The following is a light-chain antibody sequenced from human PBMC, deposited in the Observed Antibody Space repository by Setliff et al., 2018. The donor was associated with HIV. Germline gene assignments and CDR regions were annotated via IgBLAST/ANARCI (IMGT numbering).Light chain of an antibody. CDR2: EVT. Sequence: QSALTQPASVSGSPGQSITISCTGTSSDIGSYDLVSWFQQHPGKAPKAIIYEVTKRPSGVSNRFSGSKSGNTASLTISGLQAEDEADYFCCSHAGSGTYSFATGTKV. CDR1: SSDIGSYDL. J-gene: IGLJ1*01. CDR3: CSHAGSGTYS. V-gene: IGLV2-23*02.